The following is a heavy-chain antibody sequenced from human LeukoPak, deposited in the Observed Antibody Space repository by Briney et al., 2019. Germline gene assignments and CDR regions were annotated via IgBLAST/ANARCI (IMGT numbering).Heavy chain of an antibody. Sequence: GGSRRLSCAASGFTFSTYTMNWVRQAPGKGLEWVSSITSRSVYIYYADSVRGRFTISRDNAKNSLYLQVNSLRAEDTAVYYCATSPGELEFDYWGQGTLVTVSS. D-gene: IGHD1-1*01. CDR1: GFTFSTYT. CDR3: ATSPGELEFDY. J-gene: IGHJ4*02. CDR2: ITSRSVYI. V-gene: IGHV3-21*01.